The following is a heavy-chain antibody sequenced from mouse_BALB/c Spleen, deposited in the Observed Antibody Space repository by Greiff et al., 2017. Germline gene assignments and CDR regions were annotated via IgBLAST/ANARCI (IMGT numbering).Heavy chain of an antibody. CDR3: ARVYGNSDY. Sequence: LVESGAELARPGASVKLSCKASGYTFTSYWMQWVKQRPGQGLEWIGAIYPGDGDTRYTQKFKGKATLTADKSSSTAYMQLSSLASEDSAVYYCARVYGNSDYWGQGTTLTVSS. CDR1: GYTFTSYW. V-gene: IGHV1-87*01. CDR2: IYPGDGDT. D-gene: IGHD2-10*02. J-gene: IGHJ2*01.